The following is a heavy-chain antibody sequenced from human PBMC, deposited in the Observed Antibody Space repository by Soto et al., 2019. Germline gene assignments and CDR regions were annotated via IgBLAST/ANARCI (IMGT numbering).Heavy chain of an antibody. D-gene: IGHD3-10*01. V-gene: IGHV3-23*01. J-gene: IGHJ4*02. CDR1: GFTFSSYA. CDR2: ISGSGGST. Sequence: GGSLRLSCAASGFTFSSYAMSWVRQAPGKGLEWVSAISGSGGSTYYADSVKGRFTISRDNSKNTPYLQMNSLRAEDTAVYYCAKDSRAVLLWFGELLYYDYWGQGTLVTVSS. CDR3: AKDSRAVLLWFGELLYYDY.